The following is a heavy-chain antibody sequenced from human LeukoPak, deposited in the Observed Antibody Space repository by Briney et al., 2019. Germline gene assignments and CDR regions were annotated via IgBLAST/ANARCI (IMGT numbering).Heavy chain of an antibody. CDR2: IRSSGSGGST. V-gene: IGHV3-23*01. CDR1: GLTFSDYA. Sequence: SGGSLRLSCAASGLTFSDYAMNWVRQAPGKGLEWVSVIRSSGSGGSTYYADSVKGRFTISRDNSKNTLYLQMNSLRAEDTAVYYCAKANWGSAFDIWGQGTMVTVSS. CDR3: AKANWGSAFDI. D-gene: IGHD7-27*01. J-gene: IGHJ3*02.